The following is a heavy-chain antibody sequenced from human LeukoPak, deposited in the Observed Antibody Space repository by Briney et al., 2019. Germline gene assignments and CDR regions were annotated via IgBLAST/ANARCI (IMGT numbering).Heavy chain of an antibody. J-gene: IGHJ4*02. CDR2: ISSSSIYI. V-gene: IGHV3-21*01. D-gene: IGHD2-15*01. Sequence: PGGSLRLSCAASGFPFNAYWMTWVRQAPGKGLEWISSISSSSIYIYYADSVKGRFTISRDNAKNSLYLQMNSLRAEDTAVYYCARDPEDIVVVVAASPDYWGQGTLVTVSS. CDR1: GFPFNAYW. CDR3: ARDPEDIVVVVAASPDY.